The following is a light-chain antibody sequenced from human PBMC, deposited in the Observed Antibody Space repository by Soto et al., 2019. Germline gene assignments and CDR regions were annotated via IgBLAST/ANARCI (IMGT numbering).Light chain of an antibody. J-gene: IGKJ1*01. Sequence: EIVMTQSPATLSVSPGERATLSCRASQSVSNNYLAWYQQKPGQAPRLLIYGASTRATDVPDRFSGSGSGTDFTLTISRLEPEDLAVYYCQQYGSLVTFGQGTKVDIK. V-gene: IGKV3-20*01. CDR2: GAS. CDR1: QSVSNNY. CDR3: QQYGSLVT.